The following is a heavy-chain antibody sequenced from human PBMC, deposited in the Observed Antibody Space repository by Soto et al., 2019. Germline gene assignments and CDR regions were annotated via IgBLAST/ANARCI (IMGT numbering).Heavy chain of an antibody. D-gene: IGHD5-12*01. CDR2: VFYSGST. V-gene: IGHV4-59*01. Sequence: ETLCLTCPVSGGSIRDYYWSWIRQPPGKGLEWIGYVFYSGSTNYNPSLKSRVTISVDTPKNIFSLKLRSVTAADTAVYYCARIKRGYSYGSIIDFWGQGARVTVSS. CDR1: GGSIRDYY. CDR3: ARIKRGYSYGSIIDF. J-gene: IGHJ4*02.